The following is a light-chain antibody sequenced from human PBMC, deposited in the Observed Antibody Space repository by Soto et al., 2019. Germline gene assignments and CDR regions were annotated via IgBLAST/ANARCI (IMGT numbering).Light chain of an antibody. CDR2: GAS. CDR1: QSINSNY. CDR3: QQYGSSPRYT. Sequence: EIVLTQSPGTLSLSPGERATLSCRASQSINSNYLAWYQQKPGQAPRLLIFGASNRATGIPDRFSSSGCGTDFSPTISRLEPEDFAVYYCQQYGSSPRYTFGQGTKLEIK. J-gene: IGKJ2*01. V-gene: IGKV3-20*01.